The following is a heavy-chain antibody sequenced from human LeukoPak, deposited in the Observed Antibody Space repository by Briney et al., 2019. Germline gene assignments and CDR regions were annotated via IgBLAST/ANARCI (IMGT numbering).Heavy chain of an antibody. D-gene: IGHD3-10*01. CDR2: ISRSSTTV. V-gene: IGHV3-48*02. Sequence: GGSQRLSCAASGFAFSSYNMNWVRQAPGKGLEWVSYISRSSTTVYYADSVKGRFTISRDNAKNSVYLQVNSLRDEDTAVYYCATQNQYYYGSGPFDYWGQGTPVTVSS. CDR3: ATQNQYYYGSGPFDY. CDR1: GFAFSSYN. J-gene: IGHJ4*02.